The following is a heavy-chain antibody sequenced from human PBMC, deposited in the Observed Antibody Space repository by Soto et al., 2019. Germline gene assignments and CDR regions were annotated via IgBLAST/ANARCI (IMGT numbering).Heavy chain of an antibody. D-gene: IGHD3-10*01. Sequence: ETLSLTCTVSGGSISSYYWSWIRQPPGKGLEWIGYIYYSGSTNYNPSLKSRVTISVDTSKNQFSLKLSSVTAADTAVYYCARGGSITMVRGVHTPYNWFDPWGRGTLVTVSS. J-gene: IGHJ5*02. CDR1: GGSISSYY. CDR3: ARGGSITMVRGVHTPYNWFDP. CDR2: IYYSGST. V-gene: IGHV4-59*01.